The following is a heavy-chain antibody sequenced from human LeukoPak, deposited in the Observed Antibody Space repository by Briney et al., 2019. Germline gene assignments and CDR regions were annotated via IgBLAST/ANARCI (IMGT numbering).Heavy chain of an antibody. V-gene: IGHV3-66*01. CDR1: GFTVSGNY. D-gene: IGHD3-22*01. J-gene: IGHJ3*02. CDR2: IYSGGST. CDR3: AKGAYLPYYYDSSGSDLRGGWGLDAFDI. Sequence: GGSLRLSCAASGFTVSGNYMSWVRQAPGKGLEWVSVIYSGGSTYYADSVKGRFTISRDNSKNTLYLQMNTLRAEDTAVYYCAKGAYLPYYYDSSGSDLRGGWGLDAFDIWGQGTMVTVSS.